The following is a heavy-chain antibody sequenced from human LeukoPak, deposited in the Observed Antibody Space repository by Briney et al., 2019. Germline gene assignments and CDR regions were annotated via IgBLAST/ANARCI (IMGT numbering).Heavy chain of an antibody. J-gene: IGHJ3*02. CDR3: ARPATGSGSYENAFDI. V-gene: IGHV5-51*01. CDR2: IYPGDSDT. CDR1: GYSFTSYW. D-gene: IGHD3-10*01. Sequence: GESLKISCKGSGYSFTSYWIGWVRQMPGKGLEWMGIIYPGDSDTRYSPSFQGQVTISADKSISTAYLQWSSLKASDTAMYYCARPATGSGSYENAFDIWGQGTMVTVSS.